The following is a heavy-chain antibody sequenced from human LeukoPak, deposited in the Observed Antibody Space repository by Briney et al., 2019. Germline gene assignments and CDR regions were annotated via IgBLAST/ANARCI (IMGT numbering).Heavy chain of an antibody. CDR1: GASIRSGGVY. V-gene: IGHV4-31*03. Sequence: SETLSLTCTVSGASIRSGGVYWTWVRKHPGKGPEWIGYLYYSGSTYYNPSLKTRVTISVDASKNQFSLKLSSVTAADTAVYYCARSCGGGNCNYFYHGMDVWGQGTTVTVSS. CDR3: ARSCGGGNCNYFYHGMDV. J-gene: IGHJ6*02. D-gene: IGHD2-15*01. CDR2: LYYSGST.